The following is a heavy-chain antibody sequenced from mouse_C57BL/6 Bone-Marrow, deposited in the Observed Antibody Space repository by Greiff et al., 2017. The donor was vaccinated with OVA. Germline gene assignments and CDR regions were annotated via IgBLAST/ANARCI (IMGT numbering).Heavy chain of an antibody. V-gene: IGHV1-54*01. CDR2: INPGSGGT. J-gene: IGHJ4*01. D-gene: IGHD1-1*01. Sequence: QVQLQQSGAELVRPGTSVKVSCKASGYAFTNYLIEWVKQRPGQGLEWIGVINPGSGGTNYNEKFKGKATLTADKSSSTAYMQLSSLTSEDSAVYFCARSISTTVVAPYYAMDYWGQGTSVTVSS. CDR3: ARSISTTVVAPYYAMDY. CDR1: GYAFTNYL.